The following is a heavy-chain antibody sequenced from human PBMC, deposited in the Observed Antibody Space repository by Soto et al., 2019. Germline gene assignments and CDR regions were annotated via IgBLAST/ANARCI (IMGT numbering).Heavy chain of an antibody. CDR1: GGSITSGGYY. J-gene: IGHJ3*01. D-gene: IGHD2-21*01. Sequence: PSETLSLTCTVSGGSITSGGYYCTWIRQHPVRGLEWIGYIYYSGNTYYNPSLKSRVTISVDTSKNQFSLKLNSVTAADTAVYYCATDGIHAFDVWGQGTMVTVSS. CDR3: ATDGIHAFDV. CDR2: IYYSGNT. V-gene: IGHV4-31*03.